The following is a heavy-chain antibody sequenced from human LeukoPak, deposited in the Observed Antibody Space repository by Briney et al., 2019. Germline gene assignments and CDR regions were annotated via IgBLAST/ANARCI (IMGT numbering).Heavy chain of an antibody. D-gene: IGHD1/OR15-1a*01. CDR3: VRGIWNSPYY. V-gene: IGHV3-23*01. CDR1: GFTFSSYA. CDR2: ISGSCGST. Sequence: GGSLRLSCAASGFTFSSYAMSWVRQAPGKGLEWVSAISGSCGSTYYADSLKGRFTISRDNSNNTLYLQMNSLRREATAVYYVVRGIWNSPYYWGQGTLVTVSS. J-gene: IGHJ4*02.